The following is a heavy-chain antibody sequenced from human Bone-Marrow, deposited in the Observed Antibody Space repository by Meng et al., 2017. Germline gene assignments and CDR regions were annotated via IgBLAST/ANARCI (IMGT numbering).Heavy chain of an antibody. V-gene: IGHV4-34*01. J-gene: IGHJ4*02. CDR1: GGSLSGYS. D-gene: IGHD3-10*01. Sequence: QSLTHPWGAALFHPSGLRSLTCSVYGGSLSGYSWSWVRRPPGQGLELIGEINHSGSTNYNPSLKSRVTISVDTSKNQFSLKLSSVTAADTAVYYCARDPDYYGSGSWDWGQGTLVTVSS. CDR2: INHSGST. CDR3: ARDPDYYGSGSWD.